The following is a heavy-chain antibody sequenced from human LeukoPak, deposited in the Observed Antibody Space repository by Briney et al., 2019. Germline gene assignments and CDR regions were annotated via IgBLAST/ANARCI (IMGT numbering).Heavy chain of an antibody. CDR2: INAGNGNT. J-gene: IGHJ4*02. CDR1: GHTFTSYA. D-gene: IGHD6-19*01. Sequence: ASVKVSCKASGHTFTSYAVHWVRQAPGQRLEWMGWINAGNGNTKYSQKFQGGVTITRDTSANTAYMELSSLRSEDTAVYFCARAYSSGLDYWGQGTLVTVSS. CDR3: ARAYSSGLDY. V-gene: IGHV1-3*01.